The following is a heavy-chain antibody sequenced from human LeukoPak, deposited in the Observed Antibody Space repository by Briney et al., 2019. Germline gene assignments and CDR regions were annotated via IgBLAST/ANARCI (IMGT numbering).Heavy chain of an antibody. CDR3: ARDRERRWYVADY. CDR2: ISYDGSEK. CDR1: GFTFSNYA. V-gene: IGHV3-30*04. D-gene: IGHD6-13*01. Sequence: PGGSLRLSCVASGFTFSNYAMHWVRQAPGKGLEWVALISYDGSEKDYSGSAKGRLTISRDNSKNMLYLQMNSLRAEDTAVYYCARDRERRWYVADYWGQGTLVTVSS. J-gene: IGHJ4*02.